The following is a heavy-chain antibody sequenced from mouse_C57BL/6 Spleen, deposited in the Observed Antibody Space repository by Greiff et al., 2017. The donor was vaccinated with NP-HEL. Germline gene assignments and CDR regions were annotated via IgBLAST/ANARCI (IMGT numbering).Heavy chain of an antibody. CDR2: IYPSDSET. CDR1: GYTFTSYW. V-gene: IGHV1-61*01. Sequence: QVQLQQPGAELVRPGSSVKLSCKASGYTFTSYWMDWVKQRPGQGLEWIGNIYPSDSETHYNQKFKDKATVTVDKSSSTAYMQLSSLTSEDSAVYYCAREMWQGDYWGQGTTLTVSS. CDR3: AREMWQGDY. J-gene: IGHJ2*01.